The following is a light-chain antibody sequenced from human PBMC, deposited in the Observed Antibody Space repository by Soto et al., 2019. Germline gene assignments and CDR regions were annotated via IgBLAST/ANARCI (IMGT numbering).Light chain of an antibody. Sequence: EIVMTQSPGTLSLSPGERATLSCRASQSVSSYLAWYQQKPGQAPRLLISDASDRATGIPDRFTGSGSGTEFTLTINSLQSEDFAIYYCQQYNNWPPGTFGRGTKVDIK. V-gene: IGKV3D-15*01. CDR1: QSVSSY. J-gene: IGKJ1*01. CDR3: QQYNNWPPGT. CDR2: DAS.